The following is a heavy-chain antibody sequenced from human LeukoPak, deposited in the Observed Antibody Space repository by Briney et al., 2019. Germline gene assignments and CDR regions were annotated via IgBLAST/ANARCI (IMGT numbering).Heavy chain of an antibody. CDR3: AREPNYYDSSGYHH. Sequence: SETLSLTCTVSGGSISSYYWSWIRQPPGQGLEWIGYIYYSGSTNYNPSLKSRATISVDTSKNQFSLKLSSVTAADTAVYYCAREPNYYDSSGYHHWGQGTLVTVSS. CDR2: IYYSGST. D-gene: IGHD3-22*01. V-gene: IGHV4-59*01. J-gene: IGHJ5*02. CDR1: GGSISSYY.